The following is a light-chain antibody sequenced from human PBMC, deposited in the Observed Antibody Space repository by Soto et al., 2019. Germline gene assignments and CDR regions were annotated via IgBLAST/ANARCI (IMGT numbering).Light chain of an antibody. J-gene: IGKJ1*01. Sequence: EIVLTQSPGTLSLSPGERATRSCRASQSVSNRYLAWYQQKPGQAPRLLIYGASSRATGIPDRFSGSGSGTDFTLTISRLEPEDFAVYYCQQYGSSSWTFGQGTTGDIK. CDR2: GAS. CDR1: QSVSNRY. V-gene: IGKV3-20*01. CDR3: QQYGSSSWT.